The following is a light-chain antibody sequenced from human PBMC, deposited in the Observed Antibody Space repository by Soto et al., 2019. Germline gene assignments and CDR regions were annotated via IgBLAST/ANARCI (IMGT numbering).Light chain of an antibody. CDR2: SDN. J-gene: IGLJ1*01. Sequence: QSVLTQPPSVSGAPGPRVTIPCTGSSSNIGAGYVVHWYQQLPGAAPKLLIFSDNNRPSGVPDRFSGSKSGTSASLAITGLRAEDEADYYCQSYDNNSDYVFGTGTKVTVL. CDR3: QSYDNNSDYV. CDR1: SSNIGAGYV. V-gene: IGLV1-40*01.